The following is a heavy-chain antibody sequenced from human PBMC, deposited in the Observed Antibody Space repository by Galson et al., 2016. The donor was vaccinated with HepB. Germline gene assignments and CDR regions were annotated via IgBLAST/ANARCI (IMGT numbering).Heavy chain of an antibody. CDR2: IYSGGST. Sequence: SLRLSCAASGFIVTSNYMSWVRQAPGKGLEWVSVIYSGGSTNYADSVKGRFTISRDNSKNTLYLQMNSLRPEDTAVYYCARDGGSQYYDFWSSYHWFDPWGQGTLVTVSS. J-gene: IGHJ5*02. CDR3: ARDGGSQYYDFWSSYHWFDP. V-gene: IGHV3-53*01. CDR1: GFIVTSNY. D-gene: IGHD3-3*01.